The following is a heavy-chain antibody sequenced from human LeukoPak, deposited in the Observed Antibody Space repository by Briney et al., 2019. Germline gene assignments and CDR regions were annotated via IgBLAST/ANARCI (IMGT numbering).Heavy chain of an antibody. J-gene: IGHJ4*02. Sequence: SETLSLTCTVSGGSISSGGYFCSWIRQPAGKGLKWIGRIYTNGDSNYNPSLKSRVTISVDTSKNQFSLKLSSVTAADTAVYYCARDLESNFGFDYWGQGTLVTVSS. V-gene: IGHV4-61*02. D-gene: IGHD3-10*01. CDR1: GGSISSGGYF. CDR3: ARDLESNFGFDY. CDR2: IYTNGDS.